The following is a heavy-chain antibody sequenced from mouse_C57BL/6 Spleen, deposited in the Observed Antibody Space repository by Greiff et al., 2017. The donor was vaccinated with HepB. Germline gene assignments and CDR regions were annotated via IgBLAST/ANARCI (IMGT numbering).Heavy chain of an antibody. CDR3: ARLKLYYYGSSEDV. CDR1: GYTFTSYW. Sequence: QVHVKQPGAELVRPGSSVKLSCKASGYTFTSYWMHWVKQRPIQGLEWIGNIDPSDSETHYNQKFKDKATLTVDKSSSTAYMQLSSLTSEDSAVYYCARLKLYYYGSSEDVWGTGTTVTVSS. D-gene: IGHD1-1*01. J-gene: IGHJ1*03. V-gene: IGHV1-52*01. CDR2: IDPSDSET.